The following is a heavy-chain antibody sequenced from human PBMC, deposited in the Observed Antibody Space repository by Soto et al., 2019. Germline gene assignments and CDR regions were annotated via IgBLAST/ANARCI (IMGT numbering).Heavy chain of an antibody. D-gene: IGHD1-20*01. V-gene: IGHV3-30-3*01. CDR2: VSFDGSNK. Sequence: GGSLRLSCAASGFTFSTHAMHWVRQAPGKGLECVAIVSFDGSNKYYADSVKGRFTISRDNSKNTLYLQMSGLTPEDTAVYYCSRDQTGITCTGGHRIDHWGQGPRVTDSS. CDR3: SRDQTGITCTGGHRIDH. J-gene: IGHJ4*02. CDR1: GFTFSTHA.